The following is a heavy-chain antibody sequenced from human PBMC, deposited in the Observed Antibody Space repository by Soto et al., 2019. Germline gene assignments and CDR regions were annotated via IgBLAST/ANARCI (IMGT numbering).Heavy chain of an antibody. CDR1: GYTFTRNC. CDR2: IDPGDGST. Sequence: GASVKVSCKASGYTFTRNCIQWVRQAPGQGLEWMGIIDPGDGSTSYAQKFQGRVTMTRDTSTSTVYMEVSSLRSEDTAVYYCARVGPAPKRFDYWGQGTLVTVSS. CDR3: ARVGPAPKRFDY. J-gene: IGHJ4*02. V-gene: IGHV1-46*01. D-gene: IGHD1-1*01.